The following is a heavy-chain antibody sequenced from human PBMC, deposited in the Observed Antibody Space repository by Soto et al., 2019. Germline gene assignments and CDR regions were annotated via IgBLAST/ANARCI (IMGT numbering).Heavy chain of an antibody. CDR1: GGSFSGYY. D-gene: IGHD3-3*01. J-gene: IGHJ6*02. Sequence: PSETLSLTCAVYGGSFSGYYWSWIRQPPGKGLEWIGEINHSGSTNYNPSLKSRVTISVDTSKNQFSLKLSSVTAADTAVYYCARTPYDFCSGYWNYYGMDVWGQGTTVTVSS. CDR3: ARTPYDFCSGYWNYYGMDV. CDR2: INHSGST. V-gene: IGHV4-34*01.